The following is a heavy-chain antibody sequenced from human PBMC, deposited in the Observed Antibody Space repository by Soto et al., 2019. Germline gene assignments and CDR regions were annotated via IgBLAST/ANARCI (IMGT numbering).Heavy chain of an antibody. D-gene: IGHD3-22*01. CDR1: GFTFSSYS. CDR3: ARDVDSSGYFAEYFQH. Sequence: EVQLVESGGGLVKPGGSLRLSCAASGFTFSSYSMNWVRQAPGKGLEWVSSISSSSSYIYYADSVKGRFTISRDNAKNSLYTQMNSLRAEDTAVYYCARDVDSSGYFAEYFQHWGQGTLVTVSS. V-gene: IGHV3-21*01. J-gene: IGHJ1*01. CDR2: ISSSSSYI.